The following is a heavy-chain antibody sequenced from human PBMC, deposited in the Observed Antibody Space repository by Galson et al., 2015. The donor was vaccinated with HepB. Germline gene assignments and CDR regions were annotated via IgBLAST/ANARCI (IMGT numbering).Heavy chain of an antibody. Sequence: SLRLSCAASGFTVSSNYMSWVRQAPGKGLKWVSVIYSGGSTYYADSVKGRFTISRDNSKNTLYLQMNSLRAEDTAVYYCAAPGYSSGWYEVGAFDIWGQGTMVTVSS. CDR3: AAPGYSSGWYEVGAFDI. V-gene: IGHV3-66*02. J-gene: IGHJ3*02. CDR1: GFTVSSNY. D-gene: IGHD6-19*01. CDR2: IYSGGST.